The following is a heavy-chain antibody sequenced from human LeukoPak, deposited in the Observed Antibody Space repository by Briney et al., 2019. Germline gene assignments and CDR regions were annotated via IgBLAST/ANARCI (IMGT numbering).Heavy chain of an antibody. V-gene: IGHV4-39*01. D-gene: IGHD5-12*01. J-gene: IGHJ4*02. CDR2: IYYSGST. CDR1: GGSISSSSYY. CDR3: ASRDIVATMADY. Sequence: SETLSLTCTVSGGSISSSSYYWGWIRQPPGKGLEWIGSIYYSGSTYYNPSLKSRVTISVDASKNQFSLKLSSVTAADTAVYFCASRDIVATMADYWGQGTLVTVSS.